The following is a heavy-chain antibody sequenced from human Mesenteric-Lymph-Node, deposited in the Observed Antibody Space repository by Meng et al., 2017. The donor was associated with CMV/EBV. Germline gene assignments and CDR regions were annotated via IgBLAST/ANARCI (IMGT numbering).Heavy chain of an antibody. Sequence: CTVSGGSVSSASYYWSWIRQPPGKGLEWIGYISYSGSTNYNPSLKSRVTISVDTSKNQFSLKLSSVTAADTAVYHCARSDGYGDQFDYWGQGTLVTVSS. V-gene: IGHV4-61*01. D-gene: IGHD5-24*01. J-gene: IGHJ4*02. CDR3: ARSDGYGDQFDY. CDR2: ISYSGST. CDR1: GGSVSSASYY.